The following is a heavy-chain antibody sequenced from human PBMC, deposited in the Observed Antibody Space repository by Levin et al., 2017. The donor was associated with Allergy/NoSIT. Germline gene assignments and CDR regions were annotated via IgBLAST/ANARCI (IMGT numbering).Heavy chain of an antibody. CDR3: ARSYGDYLAAFDI. CDR1: GGTFSSYA. V-gene: IGHV1-69*13. D-gene: IGHD4-17*01. Sequence: SVKVSCKASGGTFSSYAISWVRQAPGQGLEWMGGIIPIFGTANYAQKFQGRVTITADESTSTAYMELSSLRSEDTAVYYCARSYGDYLAAFDIWGQGTMVTVSS. CDR2: IIPIFGTA. J-gene: IGHJ3*02.